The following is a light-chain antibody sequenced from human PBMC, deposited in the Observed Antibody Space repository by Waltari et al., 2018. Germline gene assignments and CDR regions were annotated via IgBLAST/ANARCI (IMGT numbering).Light chain of an antibody. V-gene: IGKV2-28*01. CDR3: MQALQSPLS. CDR2: LGS. J-gene: IGKJ4*01. Sequence: IVMSQFPHSLPVTPGEPASISCRSSQSLLHSNGYNYLDWYLQKPGQSPQFLIYLGSNRASGVLDRFSGSGSGTDFTLRISRVEAEDVGVYYCMQALQSPLSFGGGTKVEIK. CDR1: QSLLHSNGYNY.